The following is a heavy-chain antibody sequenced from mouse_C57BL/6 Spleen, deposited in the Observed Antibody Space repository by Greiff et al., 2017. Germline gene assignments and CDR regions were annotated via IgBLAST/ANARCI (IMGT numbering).Heavy chain of an antibody. D-gene: IGHD2-5*01. CDR2: IYPGSGST. J-gene: IGHJ4*01. V-gene: IGHV1-55*01. Sequence: VQLQQPGAELVKPGASVTMSCKASGYTFTSYWITWVKQRPGRGLEWIGDIYPGSGSTNYNEKFKSKATLTVDTSSSTAYLQLSSLTSEDSAVYYCARCSPAYYSNYDAMDYWGQGTSVTVSS. CDR1: GYTFTSYW. CDR3: ARCSPAYYSNYDAMDY.